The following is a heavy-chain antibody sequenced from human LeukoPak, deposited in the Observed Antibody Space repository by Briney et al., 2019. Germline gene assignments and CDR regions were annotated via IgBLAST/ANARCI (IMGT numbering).Heavy chain of an antibody. D-gene: IGHD3-10*01. CDR2: MNPNSGNT. V-gene: IGHV1-8*01. Sequence: ASVKVSCKASGYTFTSYDINWVRQATGQGLEWMGWMNPNSGNTGYAQKFQGRVTMTRNTSISTAYMELSSLRPEDTAVYDCARAMAMVRGVIGPYYFDYWGQGTLVTVSS. CDR1: GYTFTSYD. J-gene: IGHJ4*02. CDR3: ARAMAMVRGVIGPYYFDY.